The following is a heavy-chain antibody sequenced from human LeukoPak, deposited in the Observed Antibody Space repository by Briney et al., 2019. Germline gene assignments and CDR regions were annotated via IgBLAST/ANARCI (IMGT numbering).Heavy chain of an antibody. V-gene: IGHV4-39*01. CDR1: GGSISSSSYY. J-gene: IGHJ4*02. Sequence: SETLSLTCTVSGGSISSSSYYWGWIRQPPGKGPEWIGSIYYSGSTYYNPSLKSRVTISVDTSKNQFSLKLSSVTDADTAVYYCASMVRGVSFFDYWGQGTLVTVSS. D-gene: IGHD3-10*01. CDR2: IYYSGST. CDR3: ASMVRGVSFFDY.